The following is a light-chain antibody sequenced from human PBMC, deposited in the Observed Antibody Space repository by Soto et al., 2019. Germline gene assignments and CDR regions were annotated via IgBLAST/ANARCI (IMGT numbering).Light chain of an antibody. CDR3: SSFTSTNTGV. CDR1: SSDVGGYNY. J-gene: IGLJ3*02. V-gene: IGLV2-14*01. Sequence: QSALPQPASVSGSPGQSITISCTGTSSDVGGYNYVSWYQQYPGKAPKLLIYEVSNRPSGVSSRFSGSKSGNTASLTISGLQADDEGDYYCSSFTSTNTGVFGGGTKLTVL. CDR2: EVS.